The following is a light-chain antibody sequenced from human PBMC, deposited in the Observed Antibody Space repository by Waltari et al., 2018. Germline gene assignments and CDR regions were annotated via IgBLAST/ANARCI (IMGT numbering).Light chain of an antibody. CDR3: QQAYRFPLT. Sequence: DIQMTQSPSSVSASVGARVTVTCRASQGLSGWLAWYQQKPGKAPKLLIFSTSRLQSGVPSRFSGSGSGADFTLTISNLQPEDIATYYCQQAYRFPLTFGGGTKVEIK. CDR2: STS. CDR1: QGLSGW. J-gene: IGKJ4*01. V-gene: IGKV1-12*01.